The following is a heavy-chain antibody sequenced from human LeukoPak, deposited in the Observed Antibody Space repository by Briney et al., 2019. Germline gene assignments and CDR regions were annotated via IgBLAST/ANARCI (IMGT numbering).Heavy chain of an antibody. J-gene: IGHJ4*02. CDR3: ARLPTTKGAAAGTGY. CDR2: NHHSDSYT. D-gene: IGHD6-13*01. CDR1: GYSFTSYW. Sequence: GEALNISCKGSGYSFTSYWIGWVRQLPGKGLGWMGRNHHSDSYTNYSPSFQGHVTISADKSISTAYLQWSSLKASDTAMYYCARLPTTKGAAAGTGYWGQGTLVTVSS. V-gene: IGHV5-10-1*01.